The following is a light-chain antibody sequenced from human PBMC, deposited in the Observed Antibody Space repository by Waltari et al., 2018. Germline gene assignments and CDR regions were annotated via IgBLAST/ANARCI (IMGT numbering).Light chain of an antibody. CDR1: TSDIGGSAY. Sequence: QSALTQPAAVSGSPGQSITISCPGSTSDIGGSAYVPWYQQPPGQAPKVIIFDVSRRPSGVSVRFSGSKSGNTASLTISGLQAEDEADYYCSSFTNSATLVFGPGTKVSVL. J-gene: IGLJ1*01. CDR3: SSFTNSATLV. CDR2: DVS. V-gene: IGLV2-14*03.